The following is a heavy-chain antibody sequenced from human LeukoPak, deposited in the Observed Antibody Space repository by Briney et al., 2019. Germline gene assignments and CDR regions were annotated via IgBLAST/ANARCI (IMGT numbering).Heavy chain of an antibody. CDR3: ARNERYGDTRLYHFDY. Sequence: ASVKVSCKASGGTFSNYVISWVRQAPGQGLEWMGRIIPIFGTANYAQKFQGKVTITADESTNTAYMELSSLRSEDTAVYYCARNERYGDTRLYHFDYWGQGTLVTVSS. CDR1: GGTFSNYV. CDR2: IIPIFGTA. J-gene: IGHJ4*02. D-gene: IGHD4-17*01. V-gene: IGHV1-69*01.